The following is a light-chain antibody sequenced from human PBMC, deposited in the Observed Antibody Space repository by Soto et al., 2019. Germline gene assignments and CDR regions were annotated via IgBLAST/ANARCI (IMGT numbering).Light chain of an antibody. V-gene: IGLV2-14*01. CDR1: SSDVGGYNY. CDR3: SSYTNSDTRV. CDR2: DVS. Sequence: QSALTQPASVSGSPGQSITISCTGTSSDVGGYNYVSWYQQHPGKAPKLMIYDVSNRPSGVSNRFSGSKSGNTASLTISGLQAEDEADYYCSSYTNSDTRVFGTGTKLTV. J-gene: IGLJ1*01.